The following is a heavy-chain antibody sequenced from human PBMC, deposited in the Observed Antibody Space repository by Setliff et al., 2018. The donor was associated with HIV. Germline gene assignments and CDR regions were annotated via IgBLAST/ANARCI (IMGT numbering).Heavy chain of an antibody. Sequence: SVKVSCKASGFTFISSAMQWVRQARGQRLEWIGWIDVGGGNTNYAQKFQERVTITRDMSTSTAYMELSSLRSEDTAVYYCAAAWGDGSFDYWGQGTLVTVS. J-gene: IGHJ4*02. V-gene: IGHV1-58*02. D-gene: IGHD3-16*01. CDR2: IDVGGGNT. CDR1: GFTFISSA. CDR3: AAAWGDGSFDY.